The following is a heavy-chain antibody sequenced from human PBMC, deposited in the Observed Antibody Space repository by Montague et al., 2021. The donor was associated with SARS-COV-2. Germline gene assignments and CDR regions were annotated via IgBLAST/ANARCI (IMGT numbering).Heavy chain of an antibody. J-gene: IGHJ4*02. V-gene: IGHV1-18*01. CDR2: ISAHTGTT. Sequence: SVKVSCKASGYTLSNYGISWMRQGPGQRPEWMGWISAHTGTTAYAQRLQGRITLTADRSTNTAYMELRGLTSDDTALYYCARVQTGNFDFWGQGTLGTVS. CDR3: ARVQTGNFDF. D-gene: IGHD1-1*01. CDR1: GYTLSNYG.